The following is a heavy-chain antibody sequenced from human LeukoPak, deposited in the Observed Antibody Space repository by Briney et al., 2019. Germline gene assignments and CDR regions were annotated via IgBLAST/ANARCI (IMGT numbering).Heavy chain of an antibody. CDR3: ARLTRGMIVVVIDY. J-gene: IGHJ4*02. V-gene: IGHV4-34*01. D-gene: IGHD3-22*01. CDR1: GGSFSGYY. Sequence: SETLSLTCAVYGGSFSGYYWSWIRQPPGKGLEWIGEINHSGSTNYNPSLKSRVTISVDTSKNQFSLKLSSVTAADTAVYYCARLTRGMIVVVIDYWGQGTLVTVSS. CDR2: INHSGST.